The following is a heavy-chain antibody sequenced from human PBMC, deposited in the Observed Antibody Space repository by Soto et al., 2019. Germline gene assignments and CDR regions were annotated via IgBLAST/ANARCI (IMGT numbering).Heavy chain of an antibody. V-gene: IGHV3-21*01. J-gene: IGHJ6*02. Sequence: EVQLVESGGGLVKPGGSLRLSCAASGFTFRSYSMNWVRQAPGKGLEWVSSISSSSSYIYYADSVKGRFTISRDNAKNSLYLQMNSLRAEDTAVYYCARDPGGGSYYYYYGMDVWGQGTTVTVSS. D-gene: IGHD2-15*01. CDR3: ARDPGGGSYYYYYGMDV. CDR1: GFTFRSYS. CDR2: ISSSSSYI.